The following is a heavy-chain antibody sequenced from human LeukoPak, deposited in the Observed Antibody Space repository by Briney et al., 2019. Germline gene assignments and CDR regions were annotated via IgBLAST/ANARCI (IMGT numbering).Heavy chain of an antibody. CDR2: ISWNSGSI. J-gene: IGHJ3*02. V-gene: IGHV3-9*01. Sequence: PGGSLRLSCAASGFTFDDYAMHWVRQAPGKGLEWVSGISWNSGSIGYADSVKGRFTISRDNAKNSLYLQMNSLRAEDTALYYCAKGAIAAAYRGAFDIWGQGTMVTVSS. CDR3: AKGAIAAAYRGAFDI. D-gene: IGHD6-13*01. CDR1: GFTFDDYA.